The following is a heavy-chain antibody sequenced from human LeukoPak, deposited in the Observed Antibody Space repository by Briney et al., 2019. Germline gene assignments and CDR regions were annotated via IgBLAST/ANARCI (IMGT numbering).Heavy chain of an antibody. CDR2: IYYSGST. D-gene: IGHD6-19*01. CDR3: ARDEGPSSGWS. V-gene: IGHV4-59*12. J-gene: IGHJ5*02. CDR1: GGSISSYY. Sequence: SETLSLTCTVSGGSISSYYWSWIRQPPGKGLEWIGYIYYSGSTNYNPSLKSRVTISVDTSKNQFSLKLSSVTAADTAVYYCARDEGPSSGWSWGQGTLVTVSS.